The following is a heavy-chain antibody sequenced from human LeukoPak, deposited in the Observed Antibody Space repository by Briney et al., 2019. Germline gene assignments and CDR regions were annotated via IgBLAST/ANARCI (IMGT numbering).Heavy chain of an antibody. CDR1: GFTFSSYE. CDR2: ISISGSTI. Sequence: GGSLRLSCAASGFTFSSYEMNWVRQAPGKGLEWVSYISISGSTIYYADSVKGRFTISRDNSKNTLYLQMNSLRAEDTAVYYCAKEAYCGGDCYFPYFDYWGQGTLVTVSS. D-gene: IGHD2-21*02. V-gene: IGHV3-48*03. CDR3: AKEAYCGGDCYFPYFDY. J-gene: IGHJ4*02.